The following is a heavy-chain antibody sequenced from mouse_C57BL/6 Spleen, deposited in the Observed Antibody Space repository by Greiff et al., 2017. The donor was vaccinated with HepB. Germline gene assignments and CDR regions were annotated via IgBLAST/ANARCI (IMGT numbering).Heavy chain of an antibody. CDR3: ARDSNYEGGAMDY. CDR2: INPYNGDT. Sequence: EVQLQQSGPELVKPGDSVKISCKASGYSFTGYFMNWVMQSHGKSLRWIGRINPYNGDTFYNQKFKGKATLTVDKSSSTAHMELRSLTSEDSAVYYCARDSNYEGGAMDYWGQGTSVTVSS. CDR1: GYSFTGYF. J-gene: IGHJ4*01. V-gene: IGHV1-20*01. D-gene: IGHD2-5*01.